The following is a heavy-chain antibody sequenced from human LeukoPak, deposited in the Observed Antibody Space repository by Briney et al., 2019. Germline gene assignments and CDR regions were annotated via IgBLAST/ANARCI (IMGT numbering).Heavy chain of an antibody. V-gene: IGHV3-23*01. CDR3: AIMHGYYDGTGYWVQ. CDR1: GFTFASYG. CDR2: ITTNGGRT. J-gene: IGHJ1*01. D-gene: IGHD3-22*01. Sequence: GGSLRLSCAASGFTFASYGMSWVRQAPGKGLEWVSFITTNGGRTSYADSVEGCFTISRDNPRNTLYMQMNSLRDEDTAVYYCAIMHGYYDGTGYWVQWGQGTLVTVSS.